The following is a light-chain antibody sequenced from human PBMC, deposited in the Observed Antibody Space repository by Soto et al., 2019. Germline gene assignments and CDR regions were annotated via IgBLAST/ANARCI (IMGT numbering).Light chain of an antibody. CDR2: DAS. J-gene: IGKJ1*01. Sequence: DIQMTQSPSTLSASVGDRVTITCRASQSISSYLAWYQQKPGKAPKVLIFDASSLESGVPSRFSGRGSGTEFTLSISGLQPDDFATYYCQQYHTYPWTFGQGTKVDIK. CDR3: QQYHTYPWT. V-gene: IGKV1-5*01. CDR1: QSISSY.